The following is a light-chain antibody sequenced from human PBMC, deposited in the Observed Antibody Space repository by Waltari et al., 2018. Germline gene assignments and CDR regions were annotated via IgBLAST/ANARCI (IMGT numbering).Light chain of an antibody. V-gene: IGKV4-1*01. CDR3: QQYYDTPWT. CDR1: QSVLSSSNNKNY. J-gene: IGKJ1*01. Sequence: DIVMTQSPDSLALSLGERATINCKSSQSVLSSSNNKNYLTWYQQKPGQPPKLLIYWASTRESGVPDRFSGSGSGTDFTLTISSLQAEDVAVYYCQQYYDTPWTFGQGTKVEIK. CDR2: WAS.